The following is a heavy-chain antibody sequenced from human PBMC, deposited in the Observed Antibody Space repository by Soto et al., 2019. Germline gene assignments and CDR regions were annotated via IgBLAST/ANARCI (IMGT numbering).Heavy chain of an antibody. CDR1: GFTFSSYG. D-gene: IGHD3-9*01. J-gene: IGHJ4*02. Sequence: QVQLVESGGGVVQPGRSLRLSRAASGFTFSSYGMHWVRQAPGKGLEWVAVISYDGSNKYYADSVKGRFTISRDNSKNTLYLQMNSLRAEDTAVYYCAKARTILRYFEGAFDYWGQGTLVTVSS. CDR3: AKARTILRYFEGAFDY. V-gene: IGHV3-30*18. CDR2: ISYDGSNK.